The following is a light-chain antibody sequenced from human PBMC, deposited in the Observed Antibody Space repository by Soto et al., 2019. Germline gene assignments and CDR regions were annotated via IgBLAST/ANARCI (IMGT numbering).Light chain of an antibody. CDR2: EVS. CDR1: STDVGDSNH. V-gene: IGLV2-14*01. CDR3: NSQTTSGIRV. Sequence: QSVLTQPASVSGSPGQSITISCTGTSTDVGDSNHVSWYQHHPGKAPKLIIYEVSYRPSGVSNRFSGSKSAYTASLTISGLQAEDEADYYCNSQTTSGIRVFGNGTKLTVL. J-gene: IGLJ1*01.